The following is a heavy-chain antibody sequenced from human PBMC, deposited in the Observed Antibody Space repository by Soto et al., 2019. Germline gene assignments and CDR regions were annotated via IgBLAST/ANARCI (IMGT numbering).Heavy chain of an antibody. Sequence: DSVKVSCKASGYTFTSYAMHWVRQAPGQRLEWMGWINPKSGGTSTAQKFQGWVTMTTDTSISTASMELTRLTSDDTAIYYCARGDSTDCSNGVCSFFYNHDMDVWGQGTTVTVSS. CDR2: INPKSGGT. D-gene: IGHD2-8*01. V-gene: IGHV1-2*04. CDR1: GYTFTSYA. CDR3: ARGDSTDCSNGVCSFFYNHDMDV. J-gene: IGHJ6*02.